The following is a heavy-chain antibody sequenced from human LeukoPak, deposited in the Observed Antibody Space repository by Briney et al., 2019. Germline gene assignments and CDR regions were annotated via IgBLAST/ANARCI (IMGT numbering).Heavy chain of an antibody. J-gene: IGHJ6*02. V-gene: IGHV3-23*01. D-gene: IGHD4-23*01. CDR1: GFTFSSYA. CDR3: AKGPYGGNQYGMDV. CDR2: ISGSGGGT. Sequence: PGGSLRLSCAASGFTFSSYAMSWVRQAPGKGLEWVSLISGSGGGTYYADSVKGRFIISRDNSKNTLYLQMNSLRADDTAVYYCAKGPYGGNQYGMDVWGQGTTVTVSS.